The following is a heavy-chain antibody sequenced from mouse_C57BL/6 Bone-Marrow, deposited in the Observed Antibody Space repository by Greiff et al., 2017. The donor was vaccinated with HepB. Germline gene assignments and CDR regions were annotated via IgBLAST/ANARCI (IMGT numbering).Heavy chain of an antibody. D-gene: IGHD2-4*01. Sequence: EVQVVESGGDLVKPGGSLKLSCAASGFTFSSYGMSWVRQTPDKRLEWVATISSGGSYTYYPDSVKGRFTISRDNAKNTLYLQMSSLKSEDTAMYYCARDYPAWFAYWGQGTLVTVSA. CDR2: ISSGGSYT. CDR3: ARDYPAWFAY. V-gene: IGHV5-6*01. J-gene: IGHJ3*01. CDR1: GFTFSSYG.